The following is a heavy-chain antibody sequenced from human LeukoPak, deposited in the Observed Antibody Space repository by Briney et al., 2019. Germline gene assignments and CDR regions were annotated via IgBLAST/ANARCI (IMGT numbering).Heavy chain of an antibody. CDR2: ISYDGSNK. D-gene: IGHD3-10*01. CDR1: GFTFSSYA. J-gene: IGHJ4*02. Sequence: GGSLRLSCAASGFTFSSYAMHWVRQAPGKGLEWVAVISYDGSNKYYADSVKGRFTISRDNSKNTLYLQMNSLRAEDMAVYYCASLYYYGSGSYYNHQPFYFDYWGQGTLVTVSS. V-gene: IGHV3-30-3*01. CDR3: ASLYYYGSGSYYNHQPFYFDY.